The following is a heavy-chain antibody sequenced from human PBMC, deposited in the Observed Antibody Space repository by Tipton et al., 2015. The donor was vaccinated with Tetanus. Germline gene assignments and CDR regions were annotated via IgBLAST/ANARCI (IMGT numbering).Heavy chain of an antibody. D-gene: IGHD2-2*01. CDR2: VYYNGNT. Sequence: GLVKPSETLSLTCTVSGGSVRGGDYQWNWIRQPPGKGLEWIGYVYYNGNTHYNPALKSRVIISVDTSKNQFSLKLSSVTAADTAIYYCAREVPAAGHFDSWGQGTLVTVSS. CDR3: AREVPAAGHFDS. V-gene: IGHV4-61*08. CDR1: GGSVRGGDYQ. J-gene: IGHJ4*02.